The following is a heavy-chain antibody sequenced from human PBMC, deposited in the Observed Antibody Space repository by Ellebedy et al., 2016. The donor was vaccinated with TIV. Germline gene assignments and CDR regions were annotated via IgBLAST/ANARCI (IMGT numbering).Heavy chain of an antibody. J-gene: IGHJ4*02. Sequence: MPGGSLRLSCTASGCPISSYSWSWIPQPPGKGLEWIGYISYTGNTNYNPSLKSRVTVSVDKSKKQFSLKVNSVTAADTAVYYCARQKRSDRVTLMSFDTWGRGTLVTVSS. CDR3: ARQKRSDRVTLMSFDT. CDR1: GCPISSYS. V-gene: IGHV4-59*01. CDR2: ISYTGNT. D-gene: IGHD3-16*01.